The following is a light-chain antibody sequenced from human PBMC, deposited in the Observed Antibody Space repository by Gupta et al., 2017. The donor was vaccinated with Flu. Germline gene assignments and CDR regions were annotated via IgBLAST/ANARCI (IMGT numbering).Light chain of an antibody. J-gene: IGLJ1*01. Sequence: QSALTQPPSASGSPGQSVTISCTGTSSDVGGYNYVSWYQQHPGKAPRLLIYEDSKRPSGVPARFSCSKSGNTASMTVSGLQAEDEDDYYCSSYAGIDNYVFGTMTKVTVL. CDR2: EDS. V-gene: IGLV2-8*01. CDR1: SSDVGGYNY. CDR3: SSYAGIDNYV.